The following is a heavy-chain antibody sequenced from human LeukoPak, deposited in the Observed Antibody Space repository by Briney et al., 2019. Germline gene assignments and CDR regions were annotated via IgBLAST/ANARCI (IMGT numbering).Heavy chain of an antibody. CDR3: AKGYSSGWYYFDY. CDR2: ISGSGGTT. D-gene: IGHD6-19*01. CDR1: GFTFSSYS. J-gene: IGHJ4*02. Sequence: PGGSLRLSCAASGFTFSSYSMNWVRQAPGKGLEWVSGISGSGGTTNYADSVKGRLTISRDNSKNTLSLQMNSLRADDTAVYYCAKGYSSGWYYFDYWGQGTLVTVSS. V-gene: IGHV3-23*01.